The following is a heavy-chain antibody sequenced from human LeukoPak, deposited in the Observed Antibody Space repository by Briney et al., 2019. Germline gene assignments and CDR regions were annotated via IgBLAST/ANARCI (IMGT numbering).Heavy chain of an antibody. CDR3: AKAPRPLAAAGHYYYYMDV. D-gene: IGHD6-13*01. J-gene: IGHJ6*03. V-gene: IGHV3-30*02. CDR2: IWYGGSNK. Sequence: SGGSLRLSCAASGFTFSSYGMHWVRQAPGKGLEWVAVIWYGGSNKYYADSVKGRFTISRDNSKNTLYLQMNSLRAEDTAVYYCAKAPRPLAAAGHYYYYMDVWGKGTTATVSS. CDR1: GFTFSSYG.